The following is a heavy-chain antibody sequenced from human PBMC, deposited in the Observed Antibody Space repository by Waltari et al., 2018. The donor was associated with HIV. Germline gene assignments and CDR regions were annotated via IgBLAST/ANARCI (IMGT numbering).Heavy chain of an antibody. CDR3: GRDSRPRAEWEQPSDH. Sequence: EAQLVESVGGLFQPAGPLRLSCAASGFTFTGYWMSGVRQAPGKGLEWVANIRQDGAEKHYVDSVKGRFTISRDNAENSLYLQMNSLRAEDTAMYYCGRDSRPRAEWEQPSDHWGQGTLVTVSS. CDR1: GFTFTGYW. J-gene: IGHJ4*02. CDR2: IRQDGAEK. D-gene: IGHD1-26*01. V-gene: IGHV3-7*01.